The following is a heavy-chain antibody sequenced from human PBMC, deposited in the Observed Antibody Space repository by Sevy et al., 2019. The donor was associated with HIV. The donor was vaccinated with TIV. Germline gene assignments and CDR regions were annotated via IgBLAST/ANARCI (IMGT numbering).Heavy chain of an antibody. J-gene: IGHJ4*02. CDR3: ATTKDYYENSGDPFDY. D-gene: IGHD3-22*01. V-gene: IGHV1-24*01. CDR2: FDPEDDET. CDR1: GYTLTELS. Sequence: KVSWKVSGYTLTELSMHWVRQVPGKGLEWMGSFDPEDDETIYAQKFQGRVTMTEDTSTDTAYMELSSLRSEDTAVYYCATTKDYYENSGDPFDYWGQGTLVTVSS.